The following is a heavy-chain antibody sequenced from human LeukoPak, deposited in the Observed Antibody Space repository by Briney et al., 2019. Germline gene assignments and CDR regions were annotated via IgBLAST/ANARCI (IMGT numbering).Heavy chain of an antibody. J-gene: IGHJ3*02. CDR1: GFTFSIYE. Sequence: GGSLRLSCAASGFTFSIYEMNWVRQAPGKGLEWVSYITSSGSTRYYGDSMKGRFTISRDNAKNSLYLQMNSLRAEDTAVYYCARDLACSSISCYGLRGAFDIWGQGTMVTVSS. CDR2: ITSSGSTR. D-gene: IGHD2-2*01. V-gene: IGHV3-48*03. CDR3: ARDLACSSISCYGLRGAFDI.